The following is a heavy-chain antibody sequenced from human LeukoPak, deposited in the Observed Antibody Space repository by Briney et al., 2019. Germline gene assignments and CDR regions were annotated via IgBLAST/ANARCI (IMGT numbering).Heavy chain of an antibody. Sequence: ASVKVSCKASGYTFTGYYIHWVRQAPGQGLEWMGWINPNSGGTNYVQKFQGRVTMTRDTSISTAYMELSRLRSDDTAVYYCARNYGDYMLNWFDPWGQGTLVTVSS. CDR3: ARNYGDYMLNWFDP. CDR1: GYTFTGYY. D-gene: IGHD4-17*01. J-gene: IGHJ5*02. V-gene: IGHV1-2*02. CDR2: INPNSGGT.